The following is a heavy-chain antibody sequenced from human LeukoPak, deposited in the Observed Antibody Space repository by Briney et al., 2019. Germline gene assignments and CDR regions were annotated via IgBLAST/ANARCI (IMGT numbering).Heavy chain of an antibody. CDR3: AKLLGPWRAYYYYMDV. Sequence: GGSLRLSCAASGFTFSSYAMSWVRQAPGKGLEWVSAISGSGGSTYYADSVKGRFTISRDNSKNTLYLQMNGLRAEDTAVYYCAKLLGPWRAYYYYMDVWGKGTTVTVSS. D-gene: IGHD3-3*01. CDR2: ISGSGGST. J-gene: IGHJ6*03. V-gene: IGHV3-23*01. CDR1: GFTFSSYA.